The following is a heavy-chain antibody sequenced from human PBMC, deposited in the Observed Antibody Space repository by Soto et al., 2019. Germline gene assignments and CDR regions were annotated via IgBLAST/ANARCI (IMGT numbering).Heavy chain of an antibody. CDR1: GFTFTRYS. CDR2: ISSTTNYI. Sequence: PGGSLRLSCAASGFTFTRYSMNWVRQAPGKGLEWVSSISSTTNYIYYGDSMKGRFTVSRDNAKNSLYLEMNSLRAEDTAVYYCARESEDLTSNFDYWGQGTLVTVSS. CDR3: ARESEDLTSNFDY. J-gene: IGHJ4*02. V-gene: IGHV3-21*06.